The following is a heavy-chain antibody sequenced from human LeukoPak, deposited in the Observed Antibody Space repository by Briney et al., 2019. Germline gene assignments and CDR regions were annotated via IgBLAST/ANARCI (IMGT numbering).Heavy chain of an antibody. V-gene: IGHV6-1*01. CDR2: TYYRSKWYN. J-gene: IGHJ6*02. Sequence: SQTLSLTCAISGDSFSSDSALWNWVRQSPSRRLEWLGRTYYRSKWYNDYAVSVKSRITINPDTSKNQFSLHLNSVTPEDTAVYYCARGQVGAHFGDYGYYYGMDVWGQGTTVTVSS. CDR3: ARGQVGAHFGDYGYYYGMDV. CDR1: GDSFSSDSAL. D-gene: IGHD4-17*01.